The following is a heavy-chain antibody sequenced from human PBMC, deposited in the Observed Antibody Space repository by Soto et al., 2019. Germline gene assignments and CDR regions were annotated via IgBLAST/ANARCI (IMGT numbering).Heavy chain of an antibody. J-gene: IGHJ5*02. D-gene: IGHD4-17*01. CDR3: AKGSLPAFQDYGDYGLSWFDP. V-gene: IGHV3-30*18. CDR2: ISYDGSNK. CDR1: GFTFSSYG. Sequence: GGSLRLSCAASGFTFSSYGMHWVRQAPGKGLEWVAVISYDGSNKYYADSVKGRFTISRDNSKNTLYLQMNSLRAEDTAVYYCAKGSLPAFQDYGDYGLSWFDPWGQGTRVTVSS.